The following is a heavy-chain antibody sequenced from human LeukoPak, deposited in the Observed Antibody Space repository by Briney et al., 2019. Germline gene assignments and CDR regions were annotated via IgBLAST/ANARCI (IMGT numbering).Heavy chain of an antibody. CDR3: ARVLGGAWFDP. CDR2: IYHSGST. D-gene: IGHD2-8*02. CDR1: GYSISSGYY. J-gene: IGHJ5*02. Sequence: SETLSLTCAVSGYSISSGYYWGWIRRPPGKGLEWIGSIYHSGSTYYNPSLKSRVTISVDTSKNQFSLKLSSVTAADTAVYYCARVLGGAWFDPWGQGTLVTVSS. V-gene: IGHV4-38-2*01.